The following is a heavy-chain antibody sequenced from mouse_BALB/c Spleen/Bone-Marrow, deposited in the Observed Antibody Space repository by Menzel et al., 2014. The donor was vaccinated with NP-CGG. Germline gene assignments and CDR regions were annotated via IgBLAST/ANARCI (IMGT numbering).Heavy chain of an antibody. CDR3: ATGTRDY. J-gene: IGHJ2*01. Sequence: EVQRVESGGGLVQPGGSRKLSCAAPGFTFSSFGMHWVRQAPEKGLEWVAYISSGSSTIYYADTVKGRFTISRDNPKNTLFLQMTSLRSEDTAMYYCATGTRDYWGQGTTLTVSS. V-gene: IGHV5-17*02. D-gene: IGHD4-1*01. CDR1: GFTFSSFG. CDR2: ISSGSSTI.